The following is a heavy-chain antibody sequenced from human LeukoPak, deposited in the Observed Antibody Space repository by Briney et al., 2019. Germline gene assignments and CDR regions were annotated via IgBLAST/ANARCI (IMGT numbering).Heavy chain of an antibody. J-gene: IGHJ5*02. V-gene: IGHV4-38-2*02. CDR2: IYHSGST. Sequence: SETLSLTCTVSGYSISSGYYWGWIRQPPGKGLEWIGSIYHSGSTYYNPSLKSRVTISGDTSKNQLSLELSSVTAADTAVYYCARDLGYRVPGWFDPWGQGTLVTVSS. D-gene: IGHD3-16*02. CDR1: GYSISSGYY. CDR3: ARDLGYRVPGWFDP.